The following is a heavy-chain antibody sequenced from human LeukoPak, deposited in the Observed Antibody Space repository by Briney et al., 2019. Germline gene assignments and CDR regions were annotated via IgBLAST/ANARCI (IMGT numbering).Heavy chain of an antibody. CDR2: ISSSSDYI. J-gene: IGHJ4*02. D-gene: IGHD5-18*01. V-gene: IGHV3-21*04. CDR3: AKDGGYSYGYVDY. Sequence: GGSLRLSCAASGFTFNNYIMNWVRQAPGKGLEWVSSISSSSDYIYYADSVKGRFTISRDNAKNSLYLQMNSLRAEDTAVYYCAKDGGYSYGYVDYWGQGTLVTVSS. CDR1: GFTFNNYI.